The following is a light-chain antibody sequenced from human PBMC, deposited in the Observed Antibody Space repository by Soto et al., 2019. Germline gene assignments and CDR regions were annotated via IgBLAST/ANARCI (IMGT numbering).Light chain of an antibody. V-gene: IGKV1-5*03. Sequence: DIKMTQSPSTLSASVGDRVTITCRASQSISSWLGWYQQKPGKAPKLLIYKASSLESGVPSRFSGSGSGTEFTLTISSLQPDDFSTYYCQQYNTYPSTFGQGTKVEIK. CDR1: QSISSW. CDR3: QQYNTYPST. J-gene: IGKJ1*01. CDR2: KAS.